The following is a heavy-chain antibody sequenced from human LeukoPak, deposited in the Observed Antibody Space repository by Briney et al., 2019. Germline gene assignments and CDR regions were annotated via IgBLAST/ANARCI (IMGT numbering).Heavy chain of an antibody. CDR3: AKITGSGATSRLDY. CDR2: ISWNSGSI. D-gene: IGHD1-26*01. Sequence: GRSLRLSCAASGFTFDYYAIHWVRQAPGKGLEWVSGISWNSGSIGYADSVKGRFTISRDNAKNSLYLQMNSLRAEDTALYYCAKITGSGATSRLDYWGQGTLVTVSS. V-gene: IGHV3-9*01. CDR1: GFTFDYYA. J-gene: IGHJ4*02.